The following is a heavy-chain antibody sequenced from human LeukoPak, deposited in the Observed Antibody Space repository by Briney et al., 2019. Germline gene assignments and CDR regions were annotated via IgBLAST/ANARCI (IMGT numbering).Heavy chain of an antibody. CDR3: ARGSWFGELGPPLHDY. V-gene: IGHV4-59*01. CDR1: GCSISSYY. CDR2: IYYSEST. J-gene: IGHJ4*02. Sequence: SETLSLTCTVSGCSISSYYWSWIRQPPGEGLEWIGYIYYSESTNYNPSLNSRVTISVDTSKNQFSLKLSSVTAADTAVYYCARGSWFGELGPPLHDYWGQGTLVTVSS. D-gene: IGHD3-10*01.